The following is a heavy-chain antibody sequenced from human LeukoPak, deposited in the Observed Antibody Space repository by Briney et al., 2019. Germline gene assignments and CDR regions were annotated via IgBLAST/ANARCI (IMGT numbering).Heavy chain of an antibody. D-gene: IGHD3-10*01. CDR3: ARTEYYFDY. V-gene: IGHV4-59*01. CDR1: GGSISSYY. J-gene: IGHJ4*02. Sequence: SETLSLTCTVSGGSISSYYWSWIRQPPGKGLEWIGYIYYSGSTNYNPSLKNRLTISVDTSKNQFSLKLSSVTAADTAVYYCARTEYYFDYWGQGTLVTVSS. CDR2: IYYSGST.